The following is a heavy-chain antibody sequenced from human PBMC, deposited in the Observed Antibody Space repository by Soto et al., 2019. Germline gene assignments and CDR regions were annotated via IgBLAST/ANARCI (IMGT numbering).Heavy chain of an antibody. CDR2: MNPNSGNT. J-gene: IGHJ6*03. V-gene: IGHV1-8*01. CDR3: ARVGRAYYYYYMDV. Sequence: GASVNVSCKASGYTFTSYDINWVRQATGQGLEWMGWMNPNSGNTGYAQKFQGRVTMTRNTSISTAYMELSSLRSEDTAVYYCARVGRAYYYYYMDVWGKGTTVTVSS. CDR1: GYTFTSYD. D-gene: IGHD1-1*01.